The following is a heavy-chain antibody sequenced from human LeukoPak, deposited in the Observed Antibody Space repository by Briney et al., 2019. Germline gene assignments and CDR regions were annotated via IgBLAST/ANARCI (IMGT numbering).Heavy chain of an antibody. J-gene: IGHJ4*02. CDR3: ARKTTGTMSPYFDY. CDR2: IYYSGTT. Sequence: PSETLSLTCTVSGGSISSYYWSWIRQPPGKELEWIGYIYYSGTTNYNPSLKSRVTISVDTSRNQFSLKLSSVTAADTAVYYCARKTTGTMSPYFDYWGQGTLVTVSS. V-gene: IGHV4-59*01. CDR1: GGSISSYY. D-gene: IGHD1-1*01.